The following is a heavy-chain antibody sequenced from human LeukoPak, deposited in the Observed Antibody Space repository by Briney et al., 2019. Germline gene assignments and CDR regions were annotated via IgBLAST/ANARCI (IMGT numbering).Heavy chain of an antibody. V-gene: IGHV3-33*01. CDR2: IWYDGSNK. D-gene: IGHD6-19*01. CDR1: GFTFSSYG. CDR3: ARDSKKYSSGWSDGMDV. Sequence: GGSLRLSCAASGFTFSSYGMHWVCQAPGKGLEWVAVIWYDGSNKYYADSVKGRFTISRDNSKNTLYLQMNSLRAEDTAVYYCARDSKKYSSGWSDGMDVWGQGTTVTVSS. J-gene: IGHJ6*02.